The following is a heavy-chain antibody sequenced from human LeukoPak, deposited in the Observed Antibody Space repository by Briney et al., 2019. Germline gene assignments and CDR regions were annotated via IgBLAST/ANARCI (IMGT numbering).Heavy chain of an antibody. D-gene: IGHD1-26*01. Sequence: QPGGSLRLFCAASGFTFSSYGMHWVRQAPGKGLEWVAVISYDGSNKYYADSVKGRFTISRDNSKNTLYLQMNSLRAEDTAVYYCAKDLGGSFFDPWGQGTLVTVSS. CDR3: AKDLGGSFFDP. CDR1: GFTFSSYG. V-gene: IGHV3-30*18. J-gene: IGHJ5*02. CDR2: ISYDGSNK.